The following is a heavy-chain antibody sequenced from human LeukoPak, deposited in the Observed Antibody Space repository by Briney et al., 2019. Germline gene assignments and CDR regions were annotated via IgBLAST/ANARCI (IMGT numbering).Heavy chain of an antibody. CDR3: ARDSFGGDSYFDY. Sequence: GGSLRLSCAASGFTFRSYGMTWVRQAPGKGLEWVSSISATGDTTYYAESVRGRFTISRDNSKNTLYLQMNSLRAEDTAVYYCARDSFGGDSYFDYWGQGTLVTVSS. J-gene: IGHJ4*02. V-gene: IGHV3-23*01. D-gene: IGHD2-21*02. CDR2: ISATGDTT. CDR1: GFTFRSYG.